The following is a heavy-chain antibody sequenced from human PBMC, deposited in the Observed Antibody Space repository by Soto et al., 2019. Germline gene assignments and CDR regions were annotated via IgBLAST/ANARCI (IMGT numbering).Heavy chain of an antibody. Sequence: PGGSPRLSCAASGFPFSSYGMHWVRQAPGKGLEWVAVISYDGSNKYYADSVKGRFTISRDNSKNTLYLQMNSLRAEDTAVYYCAKGTGFGELLDAFDYWGQGTLVTVSS. D-gene: IGHD3-10*01. V-gene: IGHV3-30*18. CDR3: AKGTGFGELLDAFDY. J-gene: IGHJ4*02. CDR1: GFPFSSYG. CDR2: ISYDGSNK.